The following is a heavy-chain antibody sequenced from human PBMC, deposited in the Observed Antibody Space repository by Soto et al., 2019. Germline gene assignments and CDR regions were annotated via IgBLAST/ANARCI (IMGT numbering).Heavy chain of an antibody. V-gene: IGHV3-53*01. CDR2: IYSGGIT. Sequence: GGSLRLSCAASGFTVSNNYISWVRQAPGKGPEWVSVIYSGGITYYADSVKGRFTISRDNSKNTLYLQMNSLRAEDTAVYYCARPPSSSMTHLDWYFDLSGPGTLVAVSS. CDR3: ARPPSSSMTHLDWYFDL. J-gene: IGHJ2*01. D-gene: IGHD6-6*01. CDR1: GFTVSNNY.